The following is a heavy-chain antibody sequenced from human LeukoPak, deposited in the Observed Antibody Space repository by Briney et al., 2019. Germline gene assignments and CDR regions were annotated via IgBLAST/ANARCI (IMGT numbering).Heavy chain of an antibody. Sequence: GGSLRLSCAASGFTFSSYSMNWVRQAPGKGLEWVSSISSSSSYIYYADSVKGRFTISRDNAKNSLYLQMNSLRAEDTAVYYCARSSYDILTGYLGYWGQGTLVTVSS. V-gene: IGHV3-21*01. J-gene: IGHJ4*02. D-gene: IGHD3-9*01. CDR1: GFTFSSYS. CDR3: ARSSYDILTGYLGY. CDR2: ISSSSSYI.